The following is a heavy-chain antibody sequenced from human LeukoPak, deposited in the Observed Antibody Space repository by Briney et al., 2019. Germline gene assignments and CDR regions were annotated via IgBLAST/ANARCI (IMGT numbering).Heavy chain of an antibody. CDR3: ARFAYCGGDCYYNWFDP. J-gene: IGHJ5*02. D-gene: IGHD2-21*02. V-gene: IGHV4-39*01. CDR1: GGSISSSSSY. Sequence: PSETLSLTCSVSGGSISSSSSYWGWIRQPPGKGLEWIGSIYYSGSSFDNPALKSRVTISVDTSKNQFSLKLSSVTAADTAVYYCARFAYCGGDCYYNWFDPWGQGTLVTVSS. CDR2: IYYSGSS.